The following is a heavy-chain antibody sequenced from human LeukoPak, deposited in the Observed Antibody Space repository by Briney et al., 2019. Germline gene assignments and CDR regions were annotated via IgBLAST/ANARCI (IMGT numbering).Heavy chain of an antibody. CDR2: IWYDVSNK. CDR3: ERDRVLRAVVPAAIGY. CDR1: GVTLSPYG. V-gene: IGHV3-33*08. D-gene: IGHD2-2*01. J-gene: IGHJ4*02. Sequence: GMSLRLSCAASGVTLSPYGMHWVRQAPGKRLERVAVIWYDVSNKYYADSVKGRFTISRDNSKNTLYLQMNSLRAEDTAVYNCERDRVLRAVVPAAIGYWGQGTLVTVSS.